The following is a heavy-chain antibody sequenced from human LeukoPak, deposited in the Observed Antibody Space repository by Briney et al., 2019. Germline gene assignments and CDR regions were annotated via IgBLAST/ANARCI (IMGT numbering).Heavy chain of an antibody. CDR2: IYSGGST. CDR1: GFTVSSNY. V-gene: IGHV3-66*01. CDR3: VRDGGLTSTWFLP. Sequence: PGGSLRLSRAASGFTVSSNYMSWVRQAPGKGLEWVSVIYSGGSTYYADSVKGRFTISRDNSKNTMYLQMNSLRAEDTAVYYCVRDGGLTSTWFLPWGQGTLVTVSS. J-gene: IGHJ5*02. D-gene: IGHD2-2*01.